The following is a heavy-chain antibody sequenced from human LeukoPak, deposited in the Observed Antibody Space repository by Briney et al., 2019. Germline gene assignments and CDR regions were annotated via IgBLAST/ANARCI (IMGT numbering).Heavy chain of an antibody. V-gene: IGHV3-30*03. CDR2: ISYDGSNK. D-gene: IGHD5-12*01. Sequence: GGSLRLSCAASGFTFSSYGMHWVRQAPGKGLEWVAVISYDGSNKYYADSVKGRFTISRDNSKNTLYLQMNSLRAEDMAVYYCATSGDGYNYYFDYWGQGTLVTVSS. CDR3: ATSGDGYNYYFDY. CDR1: GFTFSSYG. J-gene: IGHJ4*02.